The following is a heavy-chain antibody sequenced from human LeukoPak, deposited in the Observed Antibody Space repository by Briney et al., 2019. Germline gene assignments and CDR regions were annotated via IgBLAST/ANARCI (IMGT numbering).Heavy chain of an antibody. V-gene: IGHV3-13*01. CDR1: GFTFSSYD. CDR2: IGTAGDT. Sequence: GGSLRLSCAASGFTFSSYDMHWVRQATGKGLEWVSAIGTAGDTYYPGSVKGRFTISRENAKNSLYLQMNSLRAGDTAVYYCARSSPSSTEYYYYGMDVWGQGTTVTVSS. CDR3: ARSSPSSTEYYYYGMDV. D-gene: IGHD6-13*01. J-gene: IGHJ6*02.